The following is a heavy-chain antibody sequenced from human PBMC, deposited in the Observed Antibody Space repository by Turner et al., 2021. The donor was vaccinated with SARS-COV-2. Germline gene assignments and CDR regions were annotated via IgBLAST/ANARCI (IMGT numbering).Heavy chain of an antibody. CDR3: ARAKFRGLISWFDP. Sequence: EVQLVESGGGLVQPGGYLRLSCAASGFTFSNYDMHWVRQATGKGLEWVSAVGTAGDTYYPGSVKGRFTISRENGKNSLYLQMNSLRAGDTAVYYCARAKFRGLISWFDPWGQGTLVTVSS. V-gene: IGHV3-13*04. CDR2: VGTAGDT. CDR1: GFTFSNYD. J-gene: IGHJ5*02. D-gene: IGHD3-10*01.